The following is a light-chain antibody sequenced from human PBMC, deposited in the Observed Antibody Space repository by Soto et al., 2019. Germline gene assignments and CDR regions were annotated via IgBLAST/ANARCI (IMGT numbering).Light chain of an antibody. CDR2: AAS. CDR1: QSISSY. Sequence: DIQMTQSPSSLSASVGDRVTITSRASQSISSYLNWFQLKPGKAPKLLIYAASTLQSGVPSRFSGSGSGTDFTLTISSLQPEDFETYYCQQSYSTPYTFGQGTKLEIK. CDR3: QQSYSTPYT. J-gene: IGKJ2*01. V-gene: IGKV1-39*01.